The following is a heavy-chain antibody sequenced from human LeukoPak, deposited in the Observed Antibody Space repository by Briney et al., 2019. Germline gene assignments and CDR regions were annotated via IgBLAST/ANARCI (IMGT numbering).Heavy chain of an antibody. Sequence: PGGSLRLSCAASGFTFSSYSMNWVRQAPGKGLEWVSSISSSSSYIYYADSVKGRFTISRDNAKNSLYLQTNSLRAEDTAVYYCARDGPQAYYYDSSGGSFDIWGQGTMVTVSS. CDR1: GFTFSSYS. J-gene: IGHJ3*02. CDR3: ARDGPQAYYYDSSGGSFDI. V-gene: IGHV3-21*01. CDR2: ISSSSSYI. D-gene: IGHD3-22*01.